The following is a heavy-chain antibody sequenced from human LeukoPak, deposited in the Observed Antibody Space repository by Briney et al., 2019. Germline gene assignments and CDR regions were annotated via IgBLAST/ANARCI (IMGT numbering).Heavy chain of an antibody. Sequence: SETLSLTCAVYGGSFSGYYWGWIRQPPGKGLEWIGEINHSGSTNYNPSLKSRVTISVDTSKNQFSLKLSSVTAADTAVYCCARGRNRGLLWLRSSWFDPWGQGTLVTVSS. CDR1: GGSFSGYY. D-gene: IGHD3-10*01. J-gene: IGHJ5*02. CDR2: INHSGST. CDR3: ARGRNRGLLWLRSSWFDP. V-gene: IGHV4-34*01.